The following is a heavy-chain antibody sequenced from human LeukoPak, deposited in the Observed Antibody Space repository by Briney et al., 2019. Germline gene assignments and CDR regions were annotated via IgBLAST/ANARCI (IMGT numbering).Heavy chain of an antibody. V-gene: IGHV1-18*01. CDR1: GYTFTSYG. J-gene: IGHJ4*02. CDR2: ISAYNDNT. CDR3: ATGYSTDFDY. Sequence: GSVKVSCKASGYTFTSYGISWVRQAPGQGLEWMRWISAYNDNTNYAQKLQGRVTMTTDTSTRTAYMELRSLRSDDTAVYYCATGYSTDFDYWGQGTLVTVSS. D-gene: IGHD6-13*01.